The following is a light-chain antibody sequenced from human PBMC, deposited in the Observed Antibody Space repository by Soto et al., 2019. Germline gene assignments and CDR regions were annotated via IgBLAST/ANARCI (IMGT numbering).Light chain of an antibody. J-gene: IGLJ2*01. V-gene: IGLV3-21*04. CDR2: YDR. CDR1: NIGSKS. Sequence: SYELTQPPSVSVAPGKTARIPCGGNNIGSKSVHWYQQKPGQAPALVIYYDRDRPSGIPERFSGSNSGNTATLTINRVEAGDEADYYCQVWDSSSVHPVIFGGGTKVTVL. CDR3: QVWDSSSVHPVI.